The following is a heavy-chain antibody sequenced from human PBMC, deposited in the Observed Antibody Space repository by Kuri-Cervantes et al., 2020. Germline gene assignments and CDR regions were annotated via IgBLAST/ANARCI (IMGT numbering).Heavy chain of an antibody. Sequence: SVKVSCKASGGTFSSYAISWVRQAPGQGLEWMGGIIPIFGTANYAQKFQGRVTITTDEFSNTVYMELSSLRSDDTAVYYCASQNEINSSTWEMDVWGKGTTVTVSS. CDR2: IIPIFGTA. V-gene: IGHV1-69*05. CDR3: ASQNEINSSTWEMDV. CDR1: GGTFSSYA. D-gene: IGHD2/OR15-2a*01. J-gene: IGHJ6*04.